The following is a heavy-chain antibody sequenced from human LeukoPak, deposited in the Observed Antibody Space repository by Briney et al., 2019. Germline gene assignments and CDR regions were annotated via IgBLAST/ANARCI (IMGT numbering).Heavy chain of an antibody. CDR3: ARNEVGATNLDY. Sequence: PGGSLRLSCAASGFTFSSYAMSWVRQAPGKGLEWVSAISGSGSTIYYADSVKGRFTISRDNAKNSLYLQMNSLRAEDTAVYYCARNEVGATNLDYWGQGTLVTVSS. CDR1: GFTFSSYA. CDR2: ISGSGSTI. D-gene: IGHD1-26*01. V-gene: IGHV3-23*01. J-gene: IGHJ4*02.